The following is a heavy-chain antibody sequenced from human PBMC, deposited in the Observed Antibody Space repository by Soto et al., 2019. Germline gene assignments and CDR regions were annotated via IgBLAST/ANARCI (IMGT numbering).Heavy chain of an antibody. Sequence: SETLSLSCTVSGGSISSYYWSWIRQPPGKGLEWIGYIYYSGSTNYNPSLKSRVTISVDTSKNQFSLKLSSVTAADAAVYYCARDREAYDSSGCIDFWGQGTLVTVSS. J-gene: IGHJ4*02. V-gene: IGHV4-59*12. D-gene: IGHD3-22*01. CDR2: IYYSGST. CDR1: GGSISSYY. CDR3: ARDREAYDSSGCIDF.